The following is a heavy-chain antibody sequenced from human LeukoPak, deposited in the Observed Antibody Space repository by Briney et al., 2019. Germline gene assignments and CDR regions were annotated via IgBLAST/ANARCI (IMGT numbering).Heavy chain of an antibody. V-gene: IGHV3-23*01. D-gene: IGHD2-2*01. Sequence: PGGSLRLSCAASGFTFSSCSMNWVRQAPGKGLEWVSAISGSGGSTYYADSVKGRFTISRDNSKNTLYLQMNSLRAEDTAVYYCARDLEARTATSSWGQGTLVTVSS. CDR1: GFTFSSCS. CDR2: ISGSGGST. J-gene: IGHJ4*02. CDR3: ARDLEARTATSS.